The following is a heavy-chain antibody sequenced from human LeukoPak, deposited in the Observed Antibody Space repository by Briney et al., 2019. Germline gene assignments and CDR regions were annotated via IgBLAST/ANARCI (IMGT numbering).Heavy chain of an antibody. J-gene: IGHJ4*02. D-gene: IGHD3-22*01. CDR2: IFYDGSRQ. CDR3: GKRGYDTTGYWDYFDS. V-gene: IGHV3-33*06. CDR1: GFTFSDYG. Sequence: PGGTLRLSCAASGFTFSDYGLYWVRHAPGKGLEWVALIFYDGSRQSYVDSVKGRFTVSRDNTKNTLYLHMNNLRAEDTPVYYCGKRGYDTTGYWDYFDSWGQGTLVTVSS.